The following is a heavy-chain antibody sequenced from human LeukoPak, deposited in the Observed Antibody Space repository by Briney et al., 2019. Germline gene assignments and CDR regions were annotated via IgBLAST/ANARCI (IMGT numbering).Heavy chain of an antibody. J-gene: IGHJ4*02. CDR2: ISGSGGST. V-gene: IGHV3-23*01. D-gene: IGHD3-22*01. CDR1: GLTFSSYA. Sequence: GGSLRLSCAASGLTFSSYAMSWVRQAPGKGLEWVSAISGSGGSTYYADSVKGRFTISRDNSKNTLYLQMNSLRAEDTAVYYCAKYGAPQIYYYDSSGYYNFFDYWGQGTLVTVSS. CDR3: AKYGAPQIYYYDSSGYYNFFDY.